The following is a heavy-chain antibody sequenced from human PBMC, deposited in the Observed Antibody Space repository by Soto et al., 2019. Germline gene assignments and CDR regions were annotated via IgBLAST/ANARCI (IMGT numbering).Heavy chain of an antibody. D-gene: IGHD6-13*01. V-gene: IGHV1-69*13. CDR1: GGTFSSYA. J-gene: IGHJ5*02. CDR3: ARDSSSWYRWFDP. Sequence: SVKVSCKASGGTFSSYAISWARQAPGQGLEWMGGIIPIFGTANYAQKFQGRVTITADESTSTAYMELSSLRSEDTAVYYCARDSSSWYRWFDPWGQGTLVTVSS. CDR2: IIPIFGTA.